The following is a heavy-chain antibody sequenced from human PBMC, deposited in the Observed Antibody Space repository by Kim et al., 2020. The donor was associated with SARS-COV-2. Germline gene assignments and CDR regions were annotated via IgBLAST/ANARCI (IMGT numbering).Heavy chain of an antibody. CDR3: ASRSLCRWVQPPHNAFDI. CDR2: MCYSGST. Sequence: SETLSLTCTVSGGSISSYYWSWVRQPPGKGLELMWYMCYSGSTNYNSSLKSRVTISVYTAKNQFSLKLSSSTAADTAVYYCASRSLCRWVQPPHNAFDI. J-gene: IGHJ3*02. D-gene: IGHD1-1*01. CDR1: GGSISSYY. V-gene: IGHV4-59*08.